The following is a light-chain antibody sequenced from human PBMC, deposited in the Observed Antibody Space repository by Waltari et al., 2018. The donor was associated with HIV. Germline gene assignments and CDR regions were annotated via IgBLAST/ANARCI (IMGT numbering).Light chain of an antibody. CDR2: EVS. V-gene: IGLV2-23*02. CDR1: SSDVGGYNL. Sequence: QSALTQPASVSGSPGQSITISCTGTSSDVGGYNLVSWYQQHPGKAPKPMIYEVSKRPSGVSNRLSGSKSGNTASLTISGLQAEDEADYYCCAYAGSTTYVIFGGGTKLTVL. J-gene: IGLJ2*01. CDR3: CAYAGSTTYVI.